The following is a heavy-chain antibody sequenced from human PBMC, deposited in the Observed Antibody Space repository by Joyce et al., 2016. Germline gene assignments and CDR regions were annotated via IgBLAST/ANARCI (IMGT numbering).Heavy chain of an antibody. Sequence: QVQLQQWGAGLLKPSETLSLTCAVYGGSFSDYYWSWFRQPPGKGLEWIGESNHSGSTNYNPSLRSRVTTAVDTSKKQFYLKLSSVTAADTAMYYCVRKYSRSSGRFDPWGQGTLVIVSS. CDR1: GGSFSDYY. D-gene: IGHD6-6*01. CDR2: SNHSGST. CDR3: VRKYSRSSGRFDP. V-gene: IGHV4-34*01. J-gene: IGHJ5*02.